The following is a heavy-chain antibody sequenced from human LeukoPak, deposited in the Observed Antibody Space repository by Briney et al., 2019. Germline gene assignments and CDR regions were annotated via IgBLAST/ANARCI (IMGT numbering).Heavy chain of an antibody. V-gene: IGHV1-69*04. CDR1: GGTFSSYA. CDR2: IIPILGIA. J-gene: IGHJ3*02. D-gene: IGHD3-22*01. CDR3: ARERGPYYYDSDFAFDI. Sequence: GASVKVSCKASGGTFSSYAISWVRQAPGQGLEWMGRIIPILGIANYAQKFQGRVTITADKSTSTAYMELSSLRSEDTAVYYCARERGPYYYDSDFAFDIWGQGTTVTVSS.